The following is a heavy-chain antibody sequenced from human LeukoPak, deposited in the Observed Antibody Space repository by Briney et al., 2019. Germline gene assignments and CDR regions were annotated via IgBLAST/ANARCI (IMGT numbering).Heavy chain of an antibody. CDR1: GFTVSSNY. J-gene: IGHJ4*02. D-gene: IGHD6-13*01. Sequence: GGSLRLSCAASGFTVSSNYMSWVRQAPGKGLEWVSVLYASGSAYYADSVKGRFTISRDNSKNTLYLQMNSLRAEDTAVYYCARAIAAAGIDYFDYWGQGTLVTVSS. V-gene: IGHV3-53*01. CDR2: LYASGSA. CDR3: ARAIAAAGIDYFDY.